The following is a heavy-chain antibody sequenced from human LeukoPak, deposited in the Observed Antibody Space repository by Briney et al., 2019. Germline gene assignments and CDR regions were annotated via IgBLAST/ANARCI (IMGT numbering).Heavy chain of an antibody. D-gene: IGHD3-10*01. V-gene: IGHV3-23*01. Sequence: PGGSLRLSCAASGFTFSSYAMSWVRQAPGKGLEWVPAISGSGGSTYFADSVKGRFTISRDNSKNTLYLQMNSLRAEDTAVYYCAKDSNYGSGLDYWGQGTLVTVSS. J-gene: IGHJ4*02. CDR1: GFTFSSYA. CDR3: AKDSNYGSGLDY. CDR2: ISGSGGST.